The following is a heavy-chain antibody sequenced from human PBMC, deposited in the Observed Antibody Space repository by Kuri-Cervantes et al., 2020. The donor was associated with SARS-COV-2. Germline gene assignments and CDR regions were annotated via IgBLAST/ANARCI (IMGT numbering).Heavy chain of an antibody. CDR3: AREMATITAQGYFDY. Sequence: SVKVSCKASGGTFSSYAISWVRQAPGQGLEWMGRIIPILGIANYAQKFQGRVTITADKSTSTAYMGLSSLRPEDTAVYYCAREMATITAQGYFDYWGQGTLVTVSS. V-gene: IGHV1-69*04. J-gene: IGHJ4*02. D-gene: IGHD5-24*01. CDR2: IIPILGIA. CDR1: GGTFSSYA.